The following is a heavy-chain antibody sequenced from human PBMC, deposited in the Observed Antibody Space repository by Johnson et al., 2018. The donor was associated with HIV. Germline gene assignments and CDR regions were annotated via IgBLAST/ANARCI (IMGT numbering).Heavy chain of an antibody. Sequence: QVQLVESGGGVVRPGGSLRLSCAASGFTFDDYGMSWVRQAPGKGLEWVAVISYDGSNKYYADSVKGRFTISRDNSENTLYLQMNSLRTEDTAVYYCARDGDSDAFDIWGQGTVVTVS. CDR1: GFTFDDYG. CDR3: ARDGDSDAFDI. D-gene: IGHD4-17*01. J-gene: IGHJ3*02. V-gene: IGHV3-30*03. CDR2: ISYDGSNK.